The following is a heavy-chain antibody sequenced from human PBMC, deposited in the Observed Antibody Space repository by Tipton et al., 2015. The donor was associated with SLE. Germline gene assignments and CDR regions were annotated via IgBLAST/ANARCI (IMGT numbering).Heavy chain of an antibody. Sequence: SLRLSCAVSGGSISSSNWWSWVRQPPGKGLEWIGEIYHSGSTNYNPSLKSRVTISVDKSKNQFSLKLSSVPAADTAVYYCARKNSAYYYDSSGFLGFEIWGQGTLVTVSS. CDR2: IYHSGST. V-gene: IGHV4-4*02. CDR1: GGSISSSNW. J-gene: IGHJ3*02. CDR3: ARKNSAYYYDSSGFLGFEI. D-gene: IGHD3-22*01.